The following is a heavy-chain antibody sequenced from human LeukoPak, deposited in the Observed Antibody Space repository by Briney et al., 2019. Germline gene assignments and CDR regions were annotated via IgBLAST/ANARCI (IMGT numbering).Heavy chain of an antibody. CDR1: GFTFSSYD. CDR3: ARDRTRAARLGGLDY. V-gene: IGHV3-48*02. J-gene: IGHJ4*02. CDR2: FNSGSRDT. D-gene: IGHD6-6*01. Sequence: GGSLRLSCSPSGFTFSSYDMNWVRQAPGKGLEWLSYFNSGSRDTYDADSVKGRFTSSRDNAKNSLYLQMDSLRDEDTAVYYCARDRTRAARLGGLDYWGEGTLVTVSS.